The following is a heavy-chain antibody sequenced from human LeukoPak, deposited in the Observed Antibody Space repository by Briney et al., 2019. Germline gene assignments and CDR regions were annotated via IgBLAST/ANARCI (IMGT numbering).Heavy chain of an antibody. CDR3: ARDTRVTMVRGVIITQGDDY. CDR2: IITILGIA. V-gene: IGHV1-69*04. D-gene: IGHD3-10*01. Sequence: SVKLSCKGSGGTFSSYAISWVRKAPGQGLEWMGRIITILGIANYAQKCQGRVTITADKSTSTAYMELSSLRSEDTAVYYCARDTRVTMVRGVIITQGDDYWGQGTLVTVSS. J-gene: IGHJ4*02. CDR1: GGTFSSYA.